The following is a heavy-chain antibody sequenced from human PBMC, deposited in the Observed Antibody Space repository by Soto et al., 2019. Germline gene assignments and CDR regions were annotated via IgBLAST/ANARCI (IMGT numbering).Heavy chain of an antibody. CDR1: GYTFTSYA. Sequence: QVQLVQSGAEVKKPGASVKVSCKASGYTFTSYAMHWVRQAPGQRLEWMGWINAGNGNTKYSQKFQGRVTITRDTSASTAYMELSSLRSEDTAVYYCARGGSLYWYFDLWGRGTLFTGSS. CDR2: INAGNGNT. J-gene: IGHJ2*01. V-gene: IGHV1-3*01. D-gene: IGHD1-26*01. CDR3: ARGGSLYWYFDL.